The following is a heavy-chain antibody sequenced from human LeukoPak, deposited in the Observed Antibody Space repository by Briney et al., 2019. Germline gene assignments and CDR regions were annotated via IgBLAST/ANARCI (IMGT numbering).Heavy chain of an antibody. Sequence: GESLKISCKGSGYSFTNYWISWVRQMPGKGLEWMGRIDPSDSYTNYSPSFQGHVTISADKSISTAYLQWSSLKASDTAMYYCASLDYDFLTGYGNIDYWGQGTLVTVSS. D-gene: IGHD3-9*01. V-gene: IGHV5-10-1*01. CDR3: ASLDYDFLTGYGNIDY. J-gene: IGHJ4*02. CDR1: GYSFTNYW. CDR2: IDPSDSYT.